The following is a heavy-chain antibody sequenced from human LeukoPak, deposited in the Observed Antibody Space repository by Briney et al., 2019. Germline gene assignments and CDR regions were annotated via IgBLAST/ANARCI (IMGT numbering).Heavy chain of an antibody. V-gene: IGHV1-69*04. J-gene: IGHJ4*02. Sequence: SVKVSCKASGGTFSSYAISWVRQAPGQGLEWMGRIIPILGIANYAQKFQGRVTITANKSTSTAYMELSSLRSEDTAVYYCARARSSSGYYDYFDYWVQGTLVTVSS. CDR3: ARARSSSGYYDYFDY. D-gene: IGHD3-22*01. CDR1: GGTFSSYA. CDR2: IIPILGIA.